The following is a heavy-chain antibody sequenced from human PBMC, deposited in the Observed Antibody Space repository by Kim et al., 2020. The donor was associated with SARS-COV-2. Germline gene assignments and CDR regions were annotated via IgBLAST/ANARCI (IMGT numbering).Heavy chain of an antibody. CDR3: AKEKYYDSSRSKPINYYYYGMDV. J-gene: IGHJ6*02. V-gene: IGHV3-23*01. CDR2: ISGSGGST. D-gene: IGHD3-22*01. CDR1: GFTFSSYA. Sequence: GGSLRLSCAASGFTFSSYAMSWVRQAPGKGLEWVSAISGSGGSTYYADSVKGRFTISRDNSKNTLYLQMNSLRAEDTAVYYCAKEKYYDSSRSKPINYYYYGMDVWGQGTTVTVSS.